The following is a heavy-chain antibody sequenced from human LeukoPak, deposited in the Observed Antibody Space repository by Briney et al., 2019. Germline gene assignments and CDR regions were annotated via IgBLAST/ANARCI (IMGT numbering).Heavy chain of an antibody. CDR1: GYTFTSYG. Sequence: ASVKVSCKASGYTFTSYGISWVRQAPGQGLEWMGWISAYNGNTNYAQKLQGRVTMTTDTSTSTAYMELRSLRSDDTAVYYCARDWASGSSGVDSGRQYNWFDPWGQGTLVTVSS. CDR2: ISAYNGNT. CDR3: ARDWASGSSGVDSGRQYNWFDP. J-gene: IGHJ5*02. V-gene: IGHV1-18*01. D-gene: IGHD5-12*01.